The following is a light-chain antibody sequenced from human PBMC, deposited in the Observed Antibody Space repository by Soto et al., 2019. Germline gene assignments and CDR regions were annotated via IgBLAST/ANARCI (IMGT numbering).Light chain of an antibody. J-gene: IGKJ1*01. V-gene: IGKV3-20*01. Sequence: EVVMTQSPATLSVSPGESATLSCRASQSISSNKLAWYQQKPGQAPRLLLFGVSNRATGIPDRFSGSGSGTDFTLTISRLEPEDFAVYYCQQYGSSPTFGQGTKVDIK. CDR3: QQYGSSPT. CDR1: QSISSNK. CDR2: GVS.